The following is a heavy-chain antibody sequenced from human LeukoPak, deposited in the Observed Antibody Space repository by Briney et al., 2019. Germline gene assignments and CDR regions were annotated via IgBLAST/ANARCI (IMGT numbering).Heavy chain of an antibody. D-gene: IGHD5-18*01. J-gene: IGHJ4*02. CDR2: IWFDGSET. Sequence: GGSLRLSCAASGFTFSDYAMHWVRQAPGKGLEWVAVIWFDGSETYYADSVMGRFTISRDKSKNTLFLQMNSLRADDTAVYYCAKDNMDTSLCLDYWGQGTLVTVSS. CDR3: AKDNMDTSLCLDY. CDR1: GFTFSDYA. V-gene: IGHV3-33*03.